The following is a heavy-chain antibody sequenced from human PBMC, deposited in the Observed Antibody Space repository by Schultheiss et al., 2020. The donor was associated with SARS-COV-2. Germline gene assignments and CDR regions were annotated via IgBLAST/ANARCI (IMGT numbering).Heavy chain of an antibody. D-gene: IGHD5-18*01. Sequence: GESLKISCAASGFTFSDYYMSWIRQAPGKGLEWVSYISSSGSTIYYADSVKGRFTISRDNAKNSLYLQMNSLRAEDTAVYYCARDLVLYSYGFSGMDVWGQGTTVTVSS. CDR1: GFTFSDYY. CDR2: ISSSGSTI. CDR3: ARDLVLYSYGFSGMDV. J-gene: IGHJ6*02. V-gene: IGHV3-11*01.